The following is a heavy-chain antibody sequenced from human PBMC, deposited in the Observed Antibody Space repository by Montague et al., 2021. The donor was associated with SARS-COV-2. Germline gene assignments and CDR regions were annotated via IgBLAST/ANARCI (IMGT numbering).Heavy chain of an antibody. V-gene: IGHV4-39*07. Sequence: SETLSLTCTVSGGSISSSSYYWGWIRQPPGKGLEWIGSIYYSGSTYYNPSLKSRVTISVDTSKNQFSLKLSSVTAADTAVYYCARALPGYWGVVVVVAANFDYWGQGTLVTVSS. CDR1: GGSISSSSYY. J-gene: IGHJ4*02. CDR3: ARALPGYWGVVVVVAANFDY. CDR2: IYYSGST. D-gene: IGHD2-15*01.